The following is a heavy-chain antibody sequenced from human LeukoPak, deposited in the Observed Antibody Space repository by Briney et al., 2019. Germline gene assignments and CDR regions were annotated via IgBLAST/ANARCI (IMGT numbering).Heavy chain of an antibody. D-gene: IGHD3-10*01. CDR2: IYYSGNA. CDR3: ARGFGDWGLSWFDP. J-gene: IGHJ5*02. CDR1: GGSVSSGSYY. Sequence: PSETLSLTCTVSGGSVSSGSYYWSWIRQPPGKGLEWIGYIYYSGNAKYNPSLKSRVTISVDTSKNQFSLKLTSVTAADTAVYYCARGFGDWGLSWFDPWGQGTLVTASS. V-gene: IGHV4-61*01.